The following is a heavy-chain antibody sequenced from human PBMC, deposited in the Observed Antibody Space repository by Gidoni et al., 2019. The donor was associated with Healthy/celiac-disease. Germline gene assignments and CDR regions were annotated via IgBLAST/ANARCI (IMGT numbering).Heavy chain of an antibody. J-gene: IGHJ4*02. Sequence: EVQLVESGGGLVEPGRSLKRSCTISGFTFRDYALNWFRQSPGKGLEWVGFIRRLTFGGTSEYAASVKGRFTISRDDSKAIAYLQMNSLKTGDTGLYYCSRAGAYGDDDFFDCWGQGTLVTVSS. CDR3: SRAGAYGDDDFFDC. V-gene: IGHV3-49*03. CDR1: GFTFRDYA. D-gene: IGHD4-17*01. CDR2: IRRLTFGGTS.